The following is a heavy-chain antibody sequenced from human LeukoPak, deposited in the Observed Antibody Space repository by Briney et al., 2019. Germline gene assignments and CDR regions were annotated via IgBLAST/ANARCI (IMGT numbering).Heavy chain of an antibody. V-gene: IGHV3-43*02. CDR1: GFTFDDYA. Sequence: QPGGSLRLSCAASGFTFDDYAMHWVRQAPGKGLEWVSLISGDGGSTYYADSVKGRFTISRDISKNSLYLQMNSLRTEDTALYYCAKPYSSSPLDAFDIWGQGTMVTVSS. CDR3: AKPYSSSPLDAFDI. J-gene: IGHJ3*02. CDR2: ISGDGGST. D-gene: IGHD6-13*01.